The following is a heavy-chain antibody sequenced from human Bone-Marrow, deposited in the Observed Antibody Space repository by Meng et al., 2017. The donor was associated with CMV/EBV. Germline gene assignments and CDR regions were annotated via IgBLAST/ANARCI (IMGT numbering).Heavy chain of an antibody. D-gene: IGHD2-2*01. CDR1: GFTFSSYS. CDR3: ARDEGYCSSTSCYGYYYYYGMDV. V-gene: IGHV3-21*01. J-gene: IGHJ6*02. CDR2: ISSSSSYI. Sequence: GGSLRLSCAASGFTFSSYSMNWVRQAPGKGLEWVSSISSSSSYIYYADSVKGRFTISRDNAKNSLYLQMNSLRAEDTAVYYCARDEGYCSSTSCYGYYYYYGMDVWGQGTTVTVS.